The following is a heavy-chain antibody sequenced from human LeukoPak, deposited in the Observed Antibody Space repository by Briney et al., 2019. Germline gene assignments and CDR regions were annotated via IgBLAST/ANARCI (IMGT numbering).Heavy chain of an antibody. D-gene: IGHD3-10*01. CDR1: GGSISSSSYY. J-gene: IGHJ4*02. Sequence: PSETLSLTCTVSGGSISSSSYYWGWIRQPPGKGLEWIGSIYYSGSTYYNPSLKSRVTISVDTSKNQFSLKLSSVTVADTAVYYCARAYYYGSGSRQKSYYFDYWGQGTLVTVSS. CDR3: ARAYYYGSGSRQKSYYFDY. V-gene: IGHV4-39*01. CDR2: IYYSGST.